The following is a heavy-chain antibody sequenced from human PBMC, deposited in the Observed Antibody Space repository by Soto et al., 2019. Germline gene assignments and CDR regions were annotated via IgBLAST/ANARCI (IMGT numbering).Heavy chain of an antibody. J-gene: IGHJ5*02. CDR1: GFSLSNARMG. Sequence: QVTLKESGPVLVKPTETLTLTCTVSGFSLSNARMGVSWIRQPPGQALEWLAHIFSNDEKSYSTSLKSRLTISKDTSKSQVVLTMTNMDPVDTATYYCARIREASFISTSCYAGWFDPWGQGTLVTVSS. D-gene: IGHD2-2*01. CDR3: ARIREASFISTSCYAGWFDP. V-gene: IGHV2-26*01. CDR2: IFSNDEK.